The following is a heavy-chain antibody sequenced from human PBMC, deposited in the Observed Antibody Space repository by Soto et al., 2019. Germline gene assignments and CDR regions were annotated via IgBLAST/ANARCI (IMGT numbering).Heavy chain of an antibody. D-gene: IGHD6-13*01. Sequence: GGSLRLSCAASRFTFSSFWFHWVRQAPGKGLVWVSHINSDGSSTSYADSVKGRFTISRDNAKNTLYLQMNSLRAEDTAIYYCAIRMYSTRWYYLDYWGKGTLVTVSS. CDR2: INSDGSST. J-gene: IGHJ4*02. CDR1: RFTFSSFW. V-gene: IGHV3-74*01. CDR3: AIRMYSTRWYYLDY.